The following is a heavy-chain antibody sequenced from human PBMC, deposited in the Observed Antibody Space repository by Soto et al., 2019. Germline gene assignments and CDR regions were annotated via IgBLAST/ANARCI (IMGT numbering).Heavy chain of an antibody. J-gene: IGHJ3*02. D-gene: IGHD1-26*01. Sequence: QVPLVQSGAEVKKPGASVKVSCKASGYTFTGYYMHWVRQAPGQGLEWMGWINPNSGGTNYAQKFQGWVTMTRDTSISTAYMELSRLRSDDTAVYYCARGGSGSGSYSPRDAFDIWGQGTMVTVSS. CDR3: ARGGSGSGSYSPRDAFDI. CDR2: INPNSGGT. CDR1: GYTFTGYY. V-gene: IGHV1-2*04.